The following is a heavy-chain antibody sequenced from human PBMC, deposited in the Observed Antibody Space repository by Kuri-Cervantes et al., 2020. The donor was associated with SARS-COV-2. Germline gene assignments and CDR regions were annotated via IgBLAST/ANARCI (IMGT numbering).Heavy chain of an antibody. CDR1: GGSISSSNW. CDR2: IYHGGST. CDR3: ARGGVRWGEEAHC. J-gene: IGHJ4*02. Sequence: SCTVSGGSISSSNWWSWVRQPPGKGLEWIGKIYHGGSTNYNPSLQSRVTISVDKSKNQFSLKLSTVTAADTAVYYCARGGVRWGEEAHCWGQGTLVTVSS. D-gene: IGHD3-16*01. V-gene: IGHV4-4*02.